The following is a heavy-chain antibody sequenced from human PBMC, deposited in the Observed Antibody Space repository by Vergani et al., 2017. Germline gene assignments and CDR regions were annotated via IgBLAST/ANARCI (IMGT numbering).Heavy chain of an antibody. CDR1: GFTFSSYA. V-gene: IGHV3-23*01. CDR3: AKGPLASVPLYY. Sequence: EVQLLESGGGLVQPGGSLRLSCAASGFTFSSYAMSWVRQAPGKGLEWVSAISGSGGSTYYADSVKGRFTIARDNSKNTLYLQMKSLRAEDTAVYYCAKGPLASVPLYYWGQGTLVTVSS. D-gene: IGHD2-21*01. CDR2: ISGSGGST. J-gene: IGHJ4*02.